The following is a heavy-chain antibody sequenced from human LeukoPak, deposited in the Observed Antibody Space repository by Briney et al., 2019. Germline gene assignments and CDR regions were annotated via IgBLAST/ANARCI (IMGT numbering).Heavy chain of an antibody. J-gene: IGHJ3*02. V-gene: IGHV4-59*01. Sequence: PSETLSLTCTVSGGSISSYYWSWIRQPPGKGLEWIGYIYYSGSTNYNPSLKSRVTISIDKSRNQFFLKLSSVTAADTAVYYCARTRITIFGVVIPDAFDIWGQGTMVTVSS. CDR1: GGSISSYY. CDR2: IYYSGST. D-gene: IGHD3-3*01. CDR3: ARTRITIFGVVIPDAFDI.